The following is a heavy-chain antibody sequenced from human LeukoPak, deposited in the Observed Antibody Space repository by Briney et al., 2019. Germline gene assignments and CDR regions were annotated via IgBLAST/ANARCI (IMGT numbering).Heavy chain of an antibody. CDR1: GGSISSYY. D-gene: IGHD5-24*01. J-gene: IGHJ4*02. CDR3: ASTARDGYNYQFDY. CDR2: IYTSGST. V-gene: IGHV4-4*07. Sequence: SETLSLTCTVSGGSISSYYWSWIRQPAGKGLEWIGRIYTSGSTNYNPSLKSRVTMSVDTSKNQFSLKLSSVTAADTAVYYCASTARDGYNYQFDYWGQGTLVTVSS.